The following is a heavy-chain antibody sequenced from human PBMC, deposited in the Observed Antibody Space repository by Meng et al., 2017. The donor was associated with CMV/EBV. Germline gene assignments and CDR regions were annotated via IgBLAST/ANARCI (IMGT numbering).Heavy chain of an antibody. J-gene: IGHJ5*02. D-gene: IGHD3-16*01. Sequence: VQAVQFGAEGKKLGASVEVSCKALGYTFTSYGISWVRQAPGQGREWMGWISAYNGNTNYAQKLQGRVTMTTDTSTSTAYMELRSLRSDDTAVYYCARVGGGNWFDPWGQGTLVTVSS. CDR1: GYTFTSYG. V-gene: IGHV1-18*01. CDR2: ISAYNGNT. CDR3: ARVGGGNWFDP.